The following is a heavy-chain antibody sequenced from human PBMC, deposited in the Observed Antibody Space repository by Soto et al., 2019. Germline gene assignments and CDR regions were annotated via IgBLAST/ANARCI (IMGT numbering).Heavy chain of an antibody. V-gene: IGHV3-21*01. CDR2: VSSSSNYI. CDR1: GFTFSSDS. CDR3: ARDLVGATI. Sequence: EVQLVESGGGLVKPGGSLRLSCAASGFTFSSDSMNWVRQAPGKGLEWVSSVSSSSNYIYYADSVKGRFTISRDNAKNSLFLQVNSLRAEDTAVYYCARDLVGATIWGQGTLVTVSS. D-gene: IGHD1-26*01. J-gene: IGHJ4*02.